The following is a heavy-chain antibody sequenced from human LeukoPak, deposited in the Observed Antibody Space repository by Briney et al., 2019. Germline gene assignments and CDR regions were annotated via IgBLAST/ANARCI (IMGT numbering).Heavy chain of an antibody. D-gene: IGHD6-13*01. Sequence: GGSLRLSCAASGFTFNNYWMHWVRQAPGKGLVWVSGINSDGSSATYADSVKGRFTISRDNAKNSLYLQMNSLRAEDTAVYYCATYSSSWSDFDYWGQGTLVTVSS. V-gene: IGHV3-74*01. CDR3: ATYSSSWSDFDY. J-gene: IGHJ4*02. CDR1: GFTFNNYW. CDR2: INSDGSSA.